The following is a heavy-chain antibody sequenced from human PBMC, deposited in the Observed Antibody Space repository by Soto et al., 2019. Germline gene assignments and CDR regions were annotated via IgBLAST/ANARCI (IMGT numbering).Heavy chain of an antibody. D-gene: IGHD3-10*01. CDR2: IYPGDSDV. CDR3: ARTDYDSGSFDY. CDR1: GYSFSSYW. J-gene: IGHJ4*02. V-gene: IGHV5-51*03. Sequence: EVQLVQSGAEVKKPGESLKVSCKGSGYSFSSYWINWVRQMPGKGLEWMGVIYPGDSDVKYSPSFQGQVTISADKSISTAYLQWSGLKASDTAMYYCARTDYDSGSFDYWGQGSLVTVSS.